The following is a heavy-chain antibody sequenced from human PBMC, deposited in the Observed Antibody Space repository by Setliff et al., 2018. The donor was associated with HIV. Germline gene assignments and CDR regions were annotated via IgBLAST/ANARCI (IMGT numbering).Heavy chain of an antibody. CDR3: AKGGYGGAYYVAGY. CDR2: IYKAGKT. CDR1: GFRVTDTY. J-gene: IGHJ4*02. D-gene: IGHD5-18*01. V-gene: IGHV3-53*01. Sequence: GGSLRLSCEASGFRVTDTYMAWVRQAPGKGLEWVTLIYKAGKTYYADFVKGRFTIARDDTKNTVSLQMINLEPGDTAMYYCAKGGYGGAYYVAGYWGQGTKVTVSS.